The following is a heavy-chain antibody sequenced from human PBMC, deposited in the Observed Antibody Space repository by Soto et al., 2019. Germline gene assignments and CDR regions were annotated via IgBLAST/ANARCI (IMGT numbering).Heavy chain of an antibody. CDR3: ARTLARMDSSGYYWAALDI. Sequence: ASVKVSCKASGYTFTSYDINWVRQATGQGLEWMGWMNPNSGNTGYAQKFQGRVTMTRNTSISTAYMELSSLRSEDTAVYYCARTLARMDSSGYYWAALDIWGQGTMVTVSS. J-gene: IGHJ3*02. D-gene: IGHD3-22*01. CDR2: MNPNSGNT. V-gene: IGHV1-8*01. CDR1: GYTFTSYD.